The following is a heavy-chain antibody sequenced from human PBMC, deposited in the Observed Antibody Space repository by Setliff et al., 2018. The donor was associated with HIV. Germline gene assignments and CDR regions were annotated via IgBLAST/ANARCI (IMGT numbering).Heavy chain of an antibody. Sequence: GASVKVSCKASRGTFRNSAINWVRQAPGQGLVWMGGIITLFGTTNYAQKFQGRVTITADESTSTAYMELSSLRSDDTAVYYCARDFSGQQLVGGWFDPWGQGTLVTVSS. CDR3: ARDFSGQQLVGGWFDP. D-gene: IGHD6-13*01. CDR2: IITLFGTT. J-gene: IGHJ5*02. CDR1: RGTFRNSA. V-gene: IGHV1-69*13.